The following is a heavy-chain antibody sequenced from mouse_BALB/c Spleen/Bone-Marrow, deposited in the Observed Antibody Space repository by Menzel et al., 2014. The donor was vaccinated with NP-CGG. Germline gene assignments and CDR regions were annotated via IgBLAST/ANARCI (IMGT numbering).Heavy chain of an antibody. D-gene: IGHD1-1*01. CDR3: ARDDYGFDY. CDR2: IRNKGNGYTT. V-gene: IGHV7-3*02. J-gene: IGHJ2*01. Sequence: EVQGVESGGGLVQPGGSLRLSCATPGFTFTDYYMSWVRQPPGKALEWLGFIRNKGNGYTTEYSASVKGRFTISRDNSQSILYLQMNTLRAEDSATYYCARDDYGFDYWGQGTTLTVSS. CDR1: GFTFTDYY.